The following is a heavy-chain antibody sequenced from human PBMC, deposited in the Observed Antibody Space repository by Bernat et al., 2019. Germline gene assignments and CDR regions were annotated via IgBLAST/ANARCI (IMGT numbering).Heavy chain of an antibody. V-gene: IGHV3-30*18. D-gene: IGHD3-22*01. CDR1: GFTFSSYG. J-gene: IGHJ5*02. CDR3: AKDPSFPNYYDHPSASNWFDP. CDR2: ISYDGSNK. Sequence: QVQLVESGGGVVQPGRSLRLSCAASGFTFSSYGMHWVRQAPGKGLEWVAVISYDGSNKYYADSVKGRFTISRDNSKNTLYLQMNSLRAEDTAVYYCAKDPSFPNYYDHPSASNWFDPWGQGTLVTVSS.